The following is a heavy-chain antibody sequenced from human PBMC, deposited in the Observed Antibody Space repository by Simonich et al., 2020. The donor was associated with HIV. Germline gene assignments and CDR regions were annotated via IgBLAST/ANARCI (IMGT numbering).Heavy chain of an antibody. D-gene: IGHD3-22*01. J-gene: IGHJ5*02. Sequence: QVQLQQWGAGLLKPSETLSLTCAVYGGSFSGDYWSWIRQPPGKGLEWIGEINHSGSTNYTPSLKSRVTISVDTSKNQFTLKLSSVTAADTAVYYCARTYYYDSSGYYAGWFDPWGQGTLVTVSS. V-gene: IGHV4-34*01. CDR1: GGSFSGDY. CDR3: ARTYYYDSSGYYAGWFDP. CDR2: INHSGST.